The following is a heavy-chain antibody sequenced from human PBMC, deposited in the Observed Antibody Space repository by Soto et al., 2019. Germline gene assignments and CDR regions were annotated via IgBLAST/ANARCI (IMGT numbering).Heavy chain of an antibody. J-gene: IGHJ4*02. D-gene: IGHD2-15*01. V-gene: IGHV1-8*01. Sequence: QVQLVQSGAEVKKPGASVTVSCKASGYTFTSYDINWVRQAPGQGLGWMGWMNPNSGNTGYAQKFQGRVTMTRNTSISTASMELSVLRCEDRAVYYCARKICSPDREFDYWGQGTLVTVSS. CDR1: GYTFTSYD. CDR3: ARKICSPDREFDY. CDR2: MNPNSGNT.